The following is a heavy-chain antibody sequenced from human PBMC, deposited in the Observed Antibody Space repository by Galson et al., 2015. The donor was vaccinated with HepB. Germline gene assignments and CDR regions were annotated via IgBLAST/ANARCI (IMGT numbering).Heavy chain of an antibody. V-gene: IGHV4-39*01. CDR2: IYYSGST. CDR1: GGSISSSSYY. CDR3: ARHQRRGYGGLREGFDP. Sequence: ETLSLTCTVSGGSISSSSYYWGWIRQPPGKGLEWIGSIYYSGSTYYNPSLKSRVTISVDTSKSQFSLKLSSVTAADTAVNYCARHQRRGYGGLREGFDPWGQGTLVTVSS. D-gene: IGHD4-23*01. J-gene: IGHJ5*02.